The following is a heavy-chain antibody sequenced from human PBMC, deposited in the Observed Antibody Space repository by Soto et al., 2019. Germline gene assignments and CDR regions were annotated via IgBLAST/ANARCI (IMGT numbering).Heavy chain of an antibody. D-gene: IGHD1-7*01. CDR2: ISSSSGSI. V-gene: IGHV3-48*02. CDR3: ARDRKNYEIFAFNI. J-gene: IGHJ3*02. Sequence: GGSLRLSCATSGFTFSVYTMNWVRQAPGKGLEWVSYISSSSGSIYYADSVKGRFTISRDNAKDSLHLQMNSLRDEDTAVYYCARDRKNYEIFAFNIWGQGKMVTVS. CDR1: GFTFSVYT.